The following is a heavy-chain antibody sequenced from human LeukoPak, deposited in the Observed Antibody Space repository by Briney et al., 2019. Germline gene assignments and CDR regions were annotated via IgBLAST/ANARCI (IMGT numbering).Heavy chain of an antibody. CDR2: ISGSGGST. Sequence: GGSLRPSCAASGFTFSSYGMHWVRQAPGKGLELVSGISGSGGSTYYADSVKGRFTISRDNSKNTLYLQMNSLRAEDTAVYYCAKDRYYYDRSGYYYFDYWGQGTLVTVSS. D-gene: IGHD3-22*01. CDR1: GFTFSSYG. CDR3: AKDRYYYDRSGYYYFDY. V-gene: IGHV3-23*01. J-gene: IGHJ4*02.